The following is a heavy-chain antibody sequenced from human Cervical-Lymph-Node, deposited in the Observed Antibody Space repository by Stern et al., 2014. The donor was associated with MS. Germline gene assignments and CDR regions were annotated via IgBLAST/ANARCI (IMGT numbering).Heavy chain of an antibody. Sequence: VQLVESGGGLVQPGGSLRLSCAVSGFPVSSNYMSWVRQAPGKGLESVSVIYSGGSTYYADSVKGRFTISRDNSKNTLYLQMNSLRAEDTAVYYCARDRRYCSGVNCYSGADYWGQGTLVTVSS. D-gene: IGHD2-15*01. V-gene: IGHV3-66*02. CDR1: GFPVSSNY. CDR3: ARDRRYCSGVNCYSGADY. CDR2: IYSGGST. J-gene: IGHJ4*02.